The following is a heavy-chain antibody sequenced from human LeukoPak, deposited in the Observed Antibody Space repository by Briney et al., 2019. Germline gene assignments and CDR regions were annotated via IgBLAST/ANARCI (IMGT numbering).Heavy chain of an antibody. Sequence: GGSLRLSCAASGFTVSSNYMSWVRQAPGKGPEWVASIKDDGSETFHADSVRGRFTISRDNARGTLYVQMNTLRAEDTAVYYCATYTNWVAGDVWGQGTTVTVSS. J-gene: IGHJ6*02. CDR1: GFTVSSNY. CDR3: ATYTNWVAGDV. D-gene: IGHD7-27*01. CDR2: IKDDGSET. V-gene: IGHV3-7*01.